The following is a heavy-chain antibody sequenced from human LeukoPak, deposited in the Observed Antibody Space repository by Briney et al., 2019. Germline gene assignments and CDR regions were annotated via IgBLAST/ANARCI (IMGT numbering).Heavy chain of an antibody. CDR2: MDPESGDT. CDR1: GYNFNVYY. Sequence: ASVKVSCKGSGYNFNVYYIHWVRQARGQGLEWMGWMDPESGDTIYAPKFQGRVSMTRDTSITTAYMELISLTFDDSAMYYCATRGGLTPNTLAMWGHGTMVTVSS. V-gene: IGHV1-2*02. D-gene: IGHD2-15*01. J-gene: IGHJ3*01. CDR3: ATRGGLTPNTLAM.